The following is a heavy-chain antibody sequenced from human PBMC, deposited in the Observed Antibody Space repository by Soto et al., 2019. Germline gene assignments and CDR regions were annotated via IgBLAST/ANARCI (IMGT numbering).Heavy chain of an antibody. CDR2: INPSGGSK. Sequence: ASVKVSCKAAGYTFTRYFMHWVGQAPGQGLEWMGMINPSGGSKTYAQKFQGRVTMTRDTSTNTVYMDLSSLRSEDTAVYYCERGVLFRGVPGGMDVWGQGTTVTVSS. V-gene: IGHV1-46*01. D-gene: IGHD3-10*01. CDR1: GYTFTRYF. CDR3: ERGVLFRGVPGGMDV. J-gene: IGHJ6*02.